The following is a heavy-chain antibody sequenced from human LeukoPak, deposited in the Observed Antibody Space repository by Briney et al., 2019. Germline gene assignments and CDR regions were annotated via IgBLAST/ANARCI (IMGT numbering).Heavy chain of an antibody. CDR2: IYSGGRT. V-gene: IGHV3-53*01. CDR3: AKAIAAPVWYFDL. CDR1: GFTVSSNY. J-gene: IGHJ2*01. D-gene: IGHD6-13*01. Sequence: GGSLRLSCAASGFTVSSNYMSWVRQAPGKGLEWVSVIYSGGRTYYADSVKGRFTISRDNSRNTLYLQMNTLRAEDTAVYYCAKAIAAPVWYFDLWGRGTLVTVSS.